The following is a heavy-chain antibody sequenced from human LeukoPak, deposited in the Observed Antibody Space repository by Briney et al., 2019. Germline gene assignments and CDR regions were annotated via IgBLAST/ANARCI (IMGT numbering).Heavy chain of an antibody. CDR3: ARVGGGRRWFDP. D-gene: IGHD2-15*01. V-gene: IGHV3-7*05. J-gene: IGHJ5*02. CDR2: IKQDGSEK. CDR1: GFTFSGYW. Sequence: GGSLRLSCAASGFTFSGYWMSWVRQAPGKGLEWVANIKQDGSEKYYVDSVKGRFTISRDNAKNSLYLQMNSLRAEDTAVYYCARVGGGRRWFDPWGQGTLVTVSS.